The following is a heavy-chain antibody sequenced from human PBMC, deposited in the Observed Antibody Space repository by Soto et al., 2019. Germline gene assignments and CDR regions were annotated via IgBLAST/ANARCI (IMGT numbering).Heavy chain of an antibody. Sequence: QVQLVESGGGVVQPGRSLRLSCAASGFIFSSYGMHWVRQAPGKGLEWVAFVSNNGNINYYADSVKGRFTISRDNSKNTLYLQMNSLRAEDTAVYYCEKGGGYPRWGQGTLVTVSS. J-gene: IGHJ4*02. V-gene: IGHV3-30*18. D-gene: IGHD3-16*02. CDR2: VSNNGNIN. CDR3: EKGGGYPR. CDR1: GFIFSSYG.